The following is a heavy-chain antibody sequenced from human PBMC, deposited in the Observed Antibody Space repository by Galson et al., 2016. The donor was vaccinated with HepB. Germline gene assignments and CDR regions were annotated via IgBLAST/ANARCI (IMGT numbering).Heavy chain of an antibody. D-gene: IGHD2-15*01. V-gene: IGHV3-23*01. CDR2: ISTTGPTT. J-gene: IGHJ1*01. Sequence: SLRLSCAASGFTVNSKYLSWVRQAPGMGLEWVSGISTTGPTTYYADSVKGRFTISRDNSKNTLYLQMSGLRADDTAVYYCAKTPKKGENGGLLNYWGQGILVTVSS. CDR3: AKTPKKGENGGLLNY. CDR1: GFTVNSKY.